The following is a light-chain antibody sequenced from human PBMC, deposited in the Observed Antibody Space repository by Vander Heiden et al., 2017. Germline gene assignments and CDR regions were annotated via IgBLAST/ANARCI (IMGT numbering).Light chain of an antibody. J-gene: IGKJ3*01. CDR1: QSISSY. Sequence: DIQKTQSPSSLSASVGDRVTITCRASQSISSYLNWYQQKTGQDPKLLIYAASSLQSGVPSRFSGSGSATDFTLTISSLQPEDFATYYCQQSYSTPPVTFGPGTKVDIK. CDR2: AAS. V-gene: IGKV1-39*01. CDR3: QQSYSTPPVT.